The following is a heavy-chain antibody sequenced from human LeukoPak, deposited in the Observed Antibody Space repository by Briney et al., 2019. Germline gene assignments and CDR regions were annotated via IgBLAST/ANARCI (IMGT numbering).Heavy chain of an antibody. CDR1: GGPIRSGDYY. D-gene: IGHD3-3*01. CDR2: IYYSGST. V-gene: IGHV4-30-4*08. CDR3: ATIGGNDFWSGYKLYYFDY. J-gene: IGHJ4*02. Sequence: PSETLSLTCTVSGGPIRSGDYYWSWIRQPPGKGLEWIGYIYYSGSTYYNPSLKSRVTISVDTSKNQFSLKLSSVTAADTAVYYCATIGGNDFWSGYKLYYFDYWGQGTLVTVSS.